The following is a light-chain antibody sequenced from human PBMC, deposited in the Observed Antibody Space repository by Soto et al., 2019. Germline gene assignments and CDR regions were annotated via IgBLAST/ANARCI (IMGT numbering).Light chain of an antibody. CDR1: GSDVGSYKL. J-gene: IGLJ2*01. V-gene: IGLV2-23*01. CDR3: CSYVGTGV. CDR2: EGI. Sequence: QSVLPQPASVSGSLGQSITIPCTGIGSDVGSYKLVSWYQQHPGRAPKVIIFEGISRPSGVPSRFSGSKSDNTASLTISGLQADDESVYFCCSYVGTGVFGGGTKVTVL.